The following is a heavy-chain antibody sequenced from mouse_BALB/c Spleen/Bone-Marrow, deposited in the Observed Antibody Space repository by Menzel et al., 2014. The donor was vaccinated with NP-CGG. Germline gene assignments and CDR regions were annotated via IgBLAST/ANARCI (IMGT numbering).Heavy chain of an antibody. CDR3: TTLARNYFDY. CDR1: GYTFTSYW. CDR2: IYPGNSDT. J-gene: IGHJ2*01. V-gene: IGHV1-5*01. Sequence: EVQLQQSGTVLARPGASVKMSCKASGYTFTSYWMHWVKPRPGQGLEWIGTIYPGNSDTTYNQKFKGKAKLTAVTSTSTAYMELSSLTNEDSAVYYCTTLARNYFDYWGQGTTLTVSS.